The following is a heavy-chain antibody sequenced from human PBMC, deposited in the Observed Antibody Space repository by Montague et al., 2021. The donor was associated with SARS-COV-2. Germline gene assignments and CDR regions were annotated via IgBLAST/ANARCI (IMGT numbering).Heavy chain of an antibody. CDR2: VYYNGDT. J-gene: IGHJ5*02. CDR3: ARGCAFDSLDHGGLVTLASRESRVTNPINTPETQYSMRVNAATAADSAVEFCARGWAFDP. V-gene: IGHV4-59*12. Sequence: SETLSLTCTVSGGSITSYYWNWIRQSPGKGLEWIGYVYYNGDTNYNPSLQSRVTISIDTSENQFSLRLNSVTAADTAVYFCARGCAFDSLDHGGLVTLASRESRVTNPINTPETQYSMRVNAATAADSAVEFCARGWAFDPWGQGRLVTVSS. CDR1: GGSITSYY. D-gene: IGHD3-9*01.